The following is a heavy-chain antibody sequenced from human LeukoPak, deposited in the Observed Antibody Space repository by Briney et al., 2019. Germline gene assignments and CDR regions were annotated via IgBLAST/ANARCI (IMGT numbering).Heavy chain of an antibody. Sequence: SQTLSLTCAISGDSVSGSPAVWNWIRQSPSRGLEWLGRAYYRSKWYIDYAESVKGRITITPDTSKNQFSLHLNSVTPEDTAVYYCARGAVRGGTTFDYWGQGTLVTVSS. CDR2: AYYRSKWYI. V-gene: IGHV6-1*01. J-gene: IGHJ4*02. D-gene: IGHD3-10*01. CDR1: GDSVSGSPAV. CDR3: ARGAVRGGTTFDY.